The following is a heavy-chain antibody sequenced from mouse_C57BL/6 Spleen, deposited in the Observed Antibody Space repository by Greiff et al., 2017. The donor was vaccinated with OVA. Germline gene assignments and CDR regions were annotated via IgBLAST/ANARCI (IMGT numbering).Heavy chain of an antibody. CDR1: GYAFSSSW. Sequence: QVQLQQSGPELVKPGASVKISCKASGYAFSSSWMNWVKQRPGKGLEWIGRIYPGDGDTNYNGKFKGKATLTADKSSSTAYRQLISLTSEDSAVYFCARSDYSNYRAMDYWGQGTSVTVSS. J-gene: IGHJ4*01. V-gene: IGHV1-82*01. CDR3: ARSDYSNYRAMDY. D-gene: IGHD2-5*01. CDR2: IYPGDGDT.